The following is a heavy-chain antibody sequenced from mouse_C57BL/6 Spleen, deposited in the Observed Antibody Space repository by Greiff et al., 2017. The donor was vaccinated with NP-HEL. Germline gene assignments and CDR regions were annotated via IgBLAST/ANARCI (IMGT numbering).Heavy chain of an antibody. CDR1: GFTFSNYW. D-gene: IGHD1-1*01. CDR3: TGTTVVSMDC. V-gene: IGHV6-3*01. Sequence: EVKLMESGGGLVQPGGSMKLSCVASGFTFSNYWMNWVRQSPEKGLEWVAQIRLKSDNYATHYAESVKGRFTISRDDSKSSVYLQMNNLRAEDTGIYYSTGTTVVSMDCWGQGTSVTVSS. CDR2: IRLKSDNYAT. J-gene: IGHJ4*01.